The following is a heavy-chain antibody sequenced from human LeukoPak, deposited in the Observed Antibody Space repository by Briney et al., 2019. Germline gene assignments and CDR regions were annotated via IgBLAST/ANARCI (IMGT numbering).Heavy chain of an antibody. CDR2: SNAGNGNT. V-gene: IGHV1-3*02. CDR3: ARLYCSSTSCYFDY. Sequence: ASVKVSCKASGYTFTSYAVHWVRQAPGQRLEWMGWSNAGNGNTKYSQEFQGRVTITRDTSASTAYMELSSLRSEDTAVYYCARLYCSSTSCYFDYWGQGTLVTVSS. D-gene: IGHD2-2*01. CDR1: GYTFTSYA. J-gene: IGHJ4*02.